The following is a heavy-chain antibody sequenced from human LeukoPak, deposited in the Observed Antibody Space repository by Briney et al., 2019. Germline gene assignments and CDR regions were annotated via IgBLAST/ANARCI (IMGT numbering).Heavy chain of an antibody. V-gene: IGHV4-61*02. J-gene: IGHJ4*02. CDR3: ARGKASSGSYYGIFDY. Sequence: SETLSLTCTVSGGSISSGSYYWSWIRQPAGKGLEWIGRIYTSGSTNYNPSLKSRVTISVDTSKNQFSLKLSSVTAADTAVYYCARGKASSGSYYGIFDYWGQGSLVTVSS. D-gene: IGHD1-26*01. CDR2: IYTSGST. CDR1: GGSISSGSYY.